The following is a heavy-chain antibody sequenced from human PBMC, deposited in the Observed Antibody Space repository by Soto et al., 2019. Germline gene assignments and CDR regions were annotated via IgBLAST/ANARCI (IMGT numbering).Heavy chain of an antibody. J-gene: IGHJ3*02. D-gene: IGHD3-22*01. CDR2: TYYRSKSYP. V-gene: IGHV6-1*01. CDR1: GDSVSIGTVV. CDR3: ARGIYDTSVGTAFDI. Sequence: PSETLSLTCAISGDSVSIGTVVGNWIRLSPSRGLEWLGRTYYRSKSYPEYVFFVRSRISINPYTSRNQYSLQLNSVTPEDTAVYYCARGIYDTSVGTAFDIWGQGTQVTVSS.